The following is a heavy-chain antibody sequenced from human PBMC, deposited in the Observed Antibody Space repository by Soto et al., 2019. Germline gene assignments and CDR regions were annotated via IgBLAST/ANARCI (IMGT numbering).Heavy chain of an antibody. J-gene: IGHJ5*02. D-gene: IGHD5-18*01. CDR2: IYYSGST. CDR3: AREVGYSYGQA. V-gene: IGHV4-59*01. CDR1: GGSISSYY. Sequence: QVQLQESGPGLVKPSETLSLTCTVSGGSISSYYWSWIRQPPGKGLEWIGYIYYSGSTNYNPSLKSRVTISVDTSKNQFSLKLSSVTAADTAVYYCAREVGYSYGQAWGQGTLVTVSS.